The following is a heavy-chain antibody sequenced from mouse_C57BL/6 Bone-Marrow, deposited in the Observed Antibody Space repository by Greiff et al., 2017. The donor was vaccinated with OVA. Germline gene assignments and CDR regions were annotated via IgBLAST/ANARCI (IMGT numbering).Heavy chain of an antibody. D-gene: IGHD2-4*01. CDR3: ARWGLRSFLYYAMDY. J-gene: IGHJ4*01. Sequence: QVQLKQPGAELVKPGASVKLSCKASGYTFTSYWMHWVKQRPGQGLEWIGMIHPNSGSTNYNEKFKSKATLTVDKSSSTAYMQLSSLTSEDSAVYYCARWGLRSFLYYAMDYWGQGTSVTVSS. CDR1: GYTFTSYW. V-gene: IGHV1-64*01. CDR2: IHPNSGST.